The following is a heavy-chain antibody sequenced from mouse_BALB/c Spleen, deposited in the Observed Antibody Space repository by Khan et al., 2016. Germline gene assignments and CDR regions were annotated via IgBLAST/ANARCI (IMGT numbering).Heavy chain of an antibody. D-gene: IGHD2-4*01. CDR1: GYSITNDYA. CDR2: ITYSGST. J-gene: IGHJ4*01. CDR3: ARGDYDGNYYGMDY. Sequence: EVQLQESGPGLVKPSQSLSLTCTVAGYSITNDYAWNWIRQFPRNKLEWMGYITYSGSTSYNPSLRSRISITRDTSKNQFFLQLSSVTTEDTATYYCARGDYDGNYYGMDYGGQGTSVTVSS. V-gene: IGHV3-2*02.